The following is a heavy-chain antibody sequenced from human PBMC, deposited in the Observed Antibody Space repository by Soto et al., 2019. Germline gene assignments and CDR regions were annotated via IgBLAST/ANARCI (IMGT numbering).Heavy chain of an antibody. CDR1: GYSFTSYW. J-gene: IGHJ4*02. V-gene: IGHV5-51*01. Sequence: GESLKISCKGSGYSFTSYWIGWVRQMPGKGLEWMGIIYPGDSDARYSPSFQGQVTISADKSISTAYLQWSSLKASDTAMYYCARHRPYYYGSGSYYLFDYWGQGTLVTSPQ. CDR3: ARHRPYYYGSGSYYLFDY. CDR2: IYPGDSDA. D-gene: IGHD3-10*01.